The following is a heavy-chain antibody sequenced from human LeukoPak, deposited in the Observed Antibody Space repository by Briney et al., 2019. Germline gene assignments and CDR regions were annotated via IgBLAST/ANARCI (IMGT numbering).Heavy chain of an antibody. CDR2: IYYSGST. V-gene: IGHV4-59*01. J-gene: IGHJ4*02. Sequence: SETLSLTCTVSGGSISSYYWSWIRQPPGKGLEWNGYIYYSGSTNYNPSLKSRVTISVDTSKNQFSLKLSSVTAADTAVYYCARGSYYDFWSGYRYYFDYWGQGTLVTVSS. CDR1: GGSISSYY. D-gene: IGHD3-3*01. CDR3: ARGSYYDFWSGYRYYFDY.